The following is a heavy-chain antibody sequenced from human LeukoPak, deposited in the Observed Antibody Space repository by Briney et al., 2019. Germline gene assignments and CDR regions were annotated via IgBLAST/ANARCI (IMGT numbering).Heavy chain of an antibody. CDR1: GASITRYF. V-gene: IGHV4-59*01. Sequence: PSETLSLTCTVSGASITRYFWNWIRQPPGKELEWIGYISSGGSTNYNPSLKSRVTISIDTSKNQFSLKLTSATAADTAVYYCARAPATVVEFDCWGQGTLVTVSS. J-gene: IGHJ4*02. CDR2: ISSGGST. D-gene: IGHD4-23*01. CDR3: ARAPATVVEFDC.